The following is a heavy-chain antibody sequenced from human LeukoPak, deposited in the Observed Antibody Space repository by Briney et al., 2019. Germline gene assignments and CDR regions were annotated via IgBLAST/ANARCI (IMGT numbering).Heavy chain of an antibody. CDR2: IWYDGSKR. CDR3: ARDPASSFDY. V-gene: IGHV3-33*01. D-gene: IGHD2-15*01. J-gene: IGHJ4*02. Sequence: GGSLRLSCAASGFTFSSHGMHWVRQAPGKGLEWVAVIWYDGSKRYYEDSVKGRFTISRDDSKNTLYLQMNSLRAEDTAVYYCARDPASSFDYWGQGTLVTVSS. CDR1: GFTFSSHG.